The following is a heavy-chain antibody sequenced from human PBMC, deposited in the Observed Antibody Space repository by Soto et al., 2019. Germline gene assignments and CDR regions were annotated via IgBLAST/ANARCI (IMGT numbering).Heavy chain of an antibody. CDR1: GYNFNTFW. CDR2: IDPSDSYS. CDR3: ARLDGASPDALDF. Sequence: EVQLVQSGAEVKKPGESLKISCKGSGYNFNTFWISWLRQMPGKGLEWMGRIDPSDSYSDYSPSFKGHVSISSDKSVTTACLPWSSLKASDTAIYYCARLDGASPDALDFWGQGTMVTVSS. D-gene: IGHD2-2*01. J-gene: IGHJ3*01. V-gene: IGHV5-10-1*03.